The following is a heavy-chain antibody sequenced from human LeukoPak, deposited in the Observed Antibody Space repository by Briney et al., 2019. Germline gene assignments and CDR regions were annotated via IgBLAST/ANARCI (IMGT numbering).Heavy chain of an antibody. CDR2: IYSGGST. V-gene: IGHV3-66*01. Sequence: GGSLRLSCAASGFTVSSNYMSWVRLAPGKGLEWVSVIYSGGSTYYADSVKGRFTISRDNSKNTLYLQMNSLRAEDTAVYYCATLPFWSGYPPYYFDYWGQGTLVTVSS. CDR3: ATLPFWSGYPPYYFDY. J-gene: IGHJ4*02. D-gene: IGHD3-3*01. CDR1: GFTVSSNY.